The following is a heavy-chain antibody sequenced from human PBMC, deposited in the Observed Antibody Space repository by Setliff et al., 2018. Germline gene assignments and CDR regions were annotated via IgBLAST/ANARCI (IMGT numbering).Heavy chain of an antibody. CDR3: ARDRHVLSSTWDIYSFDY. CDR2: LNDVGHNT. D-gene: IGHD6-13*01. V-gene: IGHV3-23*01. J-gene: IGHJ4*02. CDR1: GFTFSSYA. Sequence: PGGSLRLSCAASGFTFSSYAMSWVRQAPGKGLEWVSGLNDVGHNTYYADSVKGRFTISRDNSKNTLYVQMNNLRAEDTAVYYCARDRHVLSSTWDIYSFDYWGQGTLVTVSS.